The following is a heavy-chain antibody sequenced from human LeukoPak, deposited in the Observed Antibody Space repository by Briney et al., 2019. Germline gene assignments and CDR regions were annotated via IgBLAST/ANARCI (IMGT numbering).Heavy chain of an antibody. CDR2: IYYSGNT. V-gene: IGHV4-59*01. D-gene: IGHD6-13*01. Sequence: SETLSPTCTVSGGSISSYYWSWIRQPPGKGLEWIGYIYYSGNTNYNPSLKSRVTISVDMSKNQFSLKLTSVTAADTAVYYCARGDSSSWYRPFDYWGQGTLVTVSS. CDR1: GGSISSYY. CDR3: ARGDSSSWYRPFDY. J-gene: IGHJ4*02.